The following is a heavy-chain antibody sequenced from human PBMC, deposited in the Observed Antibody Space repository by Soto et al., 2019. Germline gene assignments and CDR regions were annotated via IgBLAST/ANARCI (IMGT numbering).Heavy chain of an antibody. CDR3: AARPYYYYGLDV. Sequence: TQSVTCTVSGVSSTPPDYSWIWIRQPPGKAPEWIGYVYHNGNAYPKPSLKSRVTISLDGAKNQFSLKMTSVTAADTGLYYCAARPYYYYGLDVWGQGTTGTVSS. D-gene: IGHD3-10*01. V-gene: IGHV4-30-2*01. CDR1: GVSSTPPDYS. CDR2: VYHNGNA. J-gene: IGHJ6*02.